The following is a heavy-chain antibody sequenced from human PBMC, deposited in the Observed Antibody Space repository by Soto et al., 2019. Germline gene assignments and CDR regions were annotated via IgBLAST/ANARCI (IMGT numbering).Heavy chain of an antibody. V-gene: IGHV1-18*04. CDR1: GYTFTSYG. D-gene: IGHD1-26*01. Sequence: SLKVSCKASGYTFTSYGISWVRQAPGQGLEWMGWISAYNGNTNYAQKLQGRVTMTTDTSTSTAYMELRSLRSDDTAVYYCARADRAPSGSYPTYFDYWGQGNLVTVS. CDR2: ISAYNGNT. J-gene: IGHJ4*02. CDR3: ARADRAPSGSYPTYFDY.